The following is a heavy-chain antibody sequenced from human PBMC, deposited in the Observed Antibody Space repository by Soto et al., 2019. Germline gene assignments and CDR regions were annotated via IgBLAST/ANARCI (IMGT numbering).Heavy chain of an antibody. CDR2: IYYGGST. V-gene: IGHV4-59*12. CDR3: ARDLLLDY. CDR1: GGSISPYY. J-gene: IGHJ4*02. Sequence: PSETLSLTCTVSGGSISPYYWSWIRQPPGKGLEWVGYIYYGGSTSYNPSLKSRVTISLETSKNQFSLKLSSVTAADTAVYYCARDLLLDYWGQGTPVTVSS.